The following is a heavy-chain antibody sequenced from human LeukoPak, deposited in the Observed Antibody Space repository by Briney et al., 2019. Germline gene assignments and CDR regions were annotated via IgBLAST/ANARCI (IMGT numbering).Heavy chain of an antibody. D-gene: IGHD5-18*01. CDR2: IYHSGST. J-gene: IGHJ6*02. CDR3: ARVPVMDTAMVTGYYYYGMDV. CDR1: GGSISSSNW. Sequence: PSETLSLTCAVSGGSISSSNWWSWVRQPPGKGLEWIGEIYHSGSTNYNPSLKSRVTISVDASKNQFSLKLSSVTAADTAVYYCARVPVMDTAMVTGYYYYGMDVWGQGTTVTVSS. V-gene: IGHV4-4*02.